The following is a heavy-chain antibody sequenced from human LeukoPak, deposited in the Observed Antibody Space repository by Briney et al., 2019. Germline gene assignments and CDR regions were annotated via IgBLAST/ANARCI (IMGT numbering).Heavy chain of an antibody. CDR3: AREEVTMVRGVY. CDR1: GGSFSGYY. D-gene: IGHD3-10*01. CDR2: INHSGST. V-gene: IGHV4-34*01. Sequence: PSETLSLTCAVYGGSFSGYYWSWIRQPPGKGLEWIGEINHSGSTNYNPSLKSRVTISVDTSKNQFSLKLSSVTAADTAVYYCAREEVTMVRGVYWGQGTLVTVSS. J-gene: IGHJ4*02.